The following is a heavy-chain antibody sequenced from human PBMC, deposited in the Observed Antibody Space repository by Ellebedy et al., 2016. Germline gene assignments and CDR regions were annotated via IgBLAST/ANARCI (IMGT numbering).Heavy chain of an antibody. V-gene: IGHV2-5*01. CDR1: GFSLSTLGVG. CDR2: IYWNDNK. CDR3: AHEPYCPDGRCPLDY. J-gene: IGHJ4*02. D-gene: IGHD2-15*01. Sequence: SGPTLVKPTQTLTLTCSFSGFSLSTLGVGVGWIRQPPGRALEWLALIYWNDNKRYSPSLKSRLTITKDTSKDQVVLTVTNMDPVDTGTYYCAHEPYCPDGRCPLDYWGQGTLVTASS.